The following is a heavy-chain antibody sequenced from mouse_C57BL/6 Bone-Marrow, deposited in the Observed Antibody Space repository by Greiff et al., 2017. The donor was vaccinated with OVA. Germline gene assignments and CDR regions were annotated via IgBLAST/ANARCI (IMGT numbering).Heavy chain of an antibody. J-gene: IGHJ2*02. CDR3: AHYGSRLYLHY. CDR2: IAPSDSYI. Sequence: QVQLQQPGAELVRPGTSVKLSCKASGYTFTNYWMHGVKQRPGQGLDWIGVIAPSDSYINYNQKFKGRATLTVDTSSSTAYMHLSSLTSEDSAVYYCAHYGSRLYLHYWGQGTSLTVSS. V-gene: IGHV1-59*01. CDR1: GYTFTNYW. D-gene: IGHD1-1*01.